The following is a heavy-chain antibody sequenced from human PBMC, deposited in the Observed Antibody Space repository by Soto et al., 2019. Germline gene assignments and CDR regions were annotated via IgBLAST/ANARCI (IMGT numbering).Heavy chain of an antibody. J-gene: IGHJ6*02. V-gene: IGHV1-69*01. CDR1: GGTFSSYA. D-gene: IGHD1-26*01. Sequence: QVQLVQSGAEVKKPGSSVKVSCKASGGTFSSYAISWVRQAPGQGLEWMGGIIPIFGTANYAQKFQGRVTITADESTSTAYMELRRLSSEDTAVYYCASGTPPQWELPKGGSDYYYGMDVWGQGTTFTVSS. CDR3: ASGTPPQWELPKGGSDYYYGMDV. CDR2: IIPIFGTA.